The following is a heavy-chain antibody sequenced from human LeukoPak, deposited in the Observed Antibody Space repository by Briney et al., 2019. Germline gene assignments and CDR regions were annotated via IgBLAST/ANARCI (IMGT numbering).Heavy chain of an antibody. CDR1: EFTFSTYW. CDR2: IKQDGSEK. Sequence: GGSLRLSCAASEFTFSTYWMTWVRQAPGKGLEWVADIKQDGSEKYYVDSVKGRFTISRQNAKNSLFLQMNSLRAEDTAVYYCARHRSGGSQDDAFDIWGQGALVTVSS. D-gene: IGHD2-15*01. CDR3: ARHRSGGSQDDAFDI. V-gene: IGHV3-7*01. J-gene: IGHJ3*02.